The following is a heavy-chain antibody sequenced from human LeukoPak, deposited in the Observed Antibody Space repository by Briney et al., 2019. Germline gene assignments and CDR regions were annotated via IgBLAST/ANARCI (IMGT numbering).Heavy chain of an antibody. V-gene: IGHV1-69*04. CDR2: IIPILGIA. Sequence: ASVKVSCKASGGTFSSYAISWVRQAPGQGLEWMGRIIPILGIANYAQKFQGRVTITADKSTSTAYMELSSLRSEDTAVYYCARDDYDILTGPSGDYWGQGTLVTVSS. D-gene: IGHD3-9*01. CDR1: GGTFSSYA. CDR3: ARDDYDILTGPSGDY. J-gene: IGHJ4*02.